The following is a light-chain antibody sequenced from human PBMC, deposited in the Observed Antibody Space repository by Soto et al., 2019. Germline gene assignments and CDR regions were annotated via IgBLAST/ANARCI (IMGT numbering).Light chain of an antibody. J-gene: IGKJ1*01. V-gene: IGKV3-20*01. CDR3: HQYGSSPRT. Sequence: EIVLTQSPGTLSLSPGERATLSCRASKSVSSSYLAWYQQKPGQAPRLLIYGASSRATGIPDRFSGSGSGTDFTLTISRLEPEDFALYYCHQYGSSPRTFGQGTKVEIK. CDR2: GAS. CDR1: KSVSSSY.